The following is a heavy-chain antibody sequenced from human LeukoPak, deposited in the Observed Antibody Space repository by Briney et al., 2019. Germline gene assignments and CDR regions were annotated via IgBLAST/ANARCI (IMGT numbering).Heavy chain of an antibody. D-gene: IGHD6-19*01. CDR3: ARDPYSSGLDAFDI. V-gene: IGHV3-74*01. CDR1: GFTFSSYW. CDR2: INSDGSST. J-gene: IGHJ3*02. Sequence: GGSLRLSCAASGFTFSSYWMHWVRQAPEKGLVWVSRINSDGSSTSYADSVKGRFTISRDNAKNTLYLQMNSLRAEDTAVYYCARDPYSSGLDAFDIWGQGTMVTVSS.